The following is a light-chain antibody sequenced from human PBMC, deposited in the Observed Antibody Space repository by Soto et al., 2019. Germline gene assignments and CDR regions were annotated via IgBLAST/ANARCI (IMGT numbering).Light chain of an antibody. CDR2: AAS. CDR1: QDITNY. CDR3: QQYKSHPLT. J-gene: IGKJ3*01. V-gene: IGKV1-16*01. Sequence: DIQMTQSPSSLSASVGDRVTITCRASQDITNYVAWLQQKPGKAPKSLIYAASSLQSGVPSRFSGSGSGTDFTLTNSSLQPEDFATCYCQQYKSHPLTFGPGTRVDIK.